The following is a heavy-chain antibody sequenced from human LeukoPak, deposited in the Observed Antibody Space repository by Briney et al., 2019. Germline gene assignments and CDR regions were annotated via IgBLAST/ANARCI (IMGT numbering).Heavy chain of an antibody. J-gene: IGHJ4*02. V-gene: IGHV3-23*01. CDR3: AKRSAGTTYYYFDY. Sequence: PGGSLRLSCAASGFTYSSYAMSWVRQAPGKGLEWVSAISGSGGSTYYADSVKGRFTISRDNSKNTLYLQMNSLRAEDTAVYYCAKRSAGTTYYYFDYWGQGTLVTVSS. D-gene: IGHD1-1*01. CDR1: GFTYSSYA. CDR2: ISGSGGST.